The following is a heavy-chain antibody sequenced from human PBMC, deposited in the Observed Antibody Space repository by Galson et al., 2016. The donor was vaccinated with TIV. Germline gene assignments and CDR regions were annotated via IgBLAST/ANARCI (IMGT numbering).Heavy chain of an antibody. Sequence: SLRLSCAASGVSFSNYAMTWFRQAPGRGLEWVSVITGGGGTTDYADSVKGRFTISRDNSENTPYLQLSGLRAEDTAVYYCAKVSLFGDYDRWEHYYYYGLDVWGQGTTVTVSS. J-gene: IGHJ6*02. D-gene: IGHD4-17*01. CDR2: ITGGGGTT. CDR3: AKVSLFGDYDRWEHYYYYGLDV. CDR1: GVSFSNYA. V-gene: IGHV3-23*01.